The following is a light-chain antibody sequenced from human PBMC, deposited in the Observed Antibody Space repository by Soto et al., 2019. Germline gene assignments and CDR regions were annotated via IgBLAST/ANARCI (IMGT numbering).Light chain of an antibody. V-gene: IGKV3-20*01. CDR1: QSVSSSY. CDR3: QQYASSPLT. Sequence: EIELTQSPGTLSLSPGERATLSCRASQSVSSSYLAWYQQKPGQAPRLLIYDASSRATGIPDSFSGSGSGTDFTLTISRLQPEDFAVYYCQQYASSPLTFGGGTKVELK. CDR2: DAS. J-gene: IGKJ4*01.